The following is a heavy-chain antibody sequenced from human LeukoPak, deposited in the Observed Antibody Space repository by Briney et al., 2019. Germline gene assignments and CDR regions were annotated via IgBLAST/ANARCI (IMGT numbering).Heavy chain of an antibody. Sequence: SQTLSLTCTVSGGSISSGGYYWSWIRQHPGKGLEWIGYIYYSGSTYYNPSLKSRVTISVDTSKNQFSLKLSSVTAADTAVYYCARDHPLGYYYDSSGDNDAFDIWGQGTMVTVSS. CDR1: GGSISSGGYY. V-gene: IGHV4-31*03. D-gene: IGHD3-22*01. CDR3: ARDHPLGYYYDSSGDNDAFDI. CDR2: IYYSGST. J-gene: IGHJ3*02.